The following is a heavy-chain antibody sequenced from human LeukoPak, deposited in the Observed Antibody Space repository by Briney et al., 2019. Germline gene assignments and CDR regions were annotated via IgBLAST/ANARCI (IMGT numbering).Heavy chain of an antibody. CDR1: GGSISSNNW. J-gene: IGHJ5*02. CDR2: IYHSGST. CDR3: ASRTREYCSGGSCYNWFDP. D-gene: IGHD2-15*01. Sequence: SGTLSLTCAVSGGSISSNNWWSWVRQPPGKGLEWIGEIYHSGSTNYNPSLKSRVTISVDKSKNQFSLKLSSVTAADTAVYYCASRTREYCSGGSCYNWFDPWGQGTLVTVSS. V-gene: IGHV4-4*02.